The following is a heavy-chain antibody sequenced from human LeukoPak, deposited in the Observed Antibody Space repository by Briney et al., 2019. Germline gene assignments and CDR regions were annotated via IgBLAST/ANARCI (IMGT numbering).Heavy chain of an antibody. CDR1: GYTFTSYY. CDR3: ARDARVYYYDSSGYYYPY. J-gene: IGHJ4*02. Sequence: GESLKISCKGSGYTFTSYYMHWVRQAPGQGLEWMGIINPSGGSTSYAQKFQGRVTMTRDTSTSTVYMELSSLRSEDTAVYYCARDARVYYYDSSGYYYPYWGQGTLVTVSS. D-gene: IGHD3-22*01. V-gene: IGHV1-46*03. CDR2: INPSGGST.